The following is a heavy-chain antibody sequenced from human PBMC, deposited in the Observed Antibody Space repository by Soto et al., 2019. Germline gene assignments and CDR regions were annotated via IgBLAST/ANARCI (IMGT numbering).Heavy chain of an antibody. CDR2: IIPSFGTA. Sequence: QVQLVQSGDVVKKPGSSVKVSCKASGGTFSSYAISWVRQAPGHGLEWMGGIIPSFGTANYAQKFQGRVTITADESTRTAYMELSSLRSEETAVYYCARSLCYYGSGSYRNPDYYYYGMDVWGQGTTVTVSS. V-gene: IGHV1-69*01. CDR3: ARSLCYYGSGSYRNPDYYYYGMDV. CDR1: GGTFSSYA. D-gene: IGHD3-10*01. J-gene: IGHJ6*02.